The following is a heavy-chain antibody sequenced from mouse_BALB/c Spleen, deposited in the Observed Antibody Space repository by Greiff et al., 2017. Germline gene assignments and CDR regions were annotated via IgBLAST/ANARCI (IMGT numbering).Heavy chain of an antibody. J-gene: IGHJ4*01. CDR2: ISSGSSTI. D-gene: IGHD2-12*01. CDR3: AKGRRGDYYAMDY. CDR1: GFTFSSFG. V-gene: IGHV5-17*02. Sequence: EVQVVESGGGLVQPGGSRKLSCAASGFTFSSFGMHWVRQAPEKGLEWVAYISSGSSTIYYADTVKGRFTISRDNPKNTLFLQMTSLRSEDTAMYYCAKGRRGDYYAMDYWGQGTSVTVSS.